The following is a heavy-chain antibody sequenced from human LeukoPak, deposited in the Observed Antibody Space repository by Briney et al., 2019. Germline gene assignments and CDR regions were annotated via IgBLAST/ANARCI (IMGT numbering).Heavy chain of an antibody. CDR2: INPNSGGT. CDR3: ASTTGTTESDAFDI. J-gene: IGHJ3*02. V-gene: IGHV1-2*02. Sequence: ASVKVSCKASGYTFTGYYMHWVRQAPGQGLEWMGWINPNSGGTNYAQKFQGRVTMTRDTSISTAYMELSRLRSDDTAVYYCASTTGTTESDAFDIWGQGTMVTVSS. D-gene: IGHD1-1*01. CDR1: GYTFTGYY.